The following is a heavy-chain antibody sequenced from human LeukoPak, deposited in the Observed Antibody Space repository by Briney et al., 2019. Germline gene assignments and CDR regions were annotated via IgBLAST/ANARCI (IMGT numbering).Heavy chain of an antibody. CDR1: GFTLSSYA. Sequence: GGSLRLSCAASGFTLSSYAMHWVRQAPGKGLEWVALISYDGSNQNYADSVKGRFTVSKDNAENSLYLQMNSLRAEDTAVYYCARNRGGGSGYSDYWGQGTLVTVSS. CDR2: ISYDGSNQ. J-gene: IGHJ4*02. D-gene: IGHD3-22*01. CDR3: ARNRGGGSGYSDY. V-gene: IGHV3-30-3*01.